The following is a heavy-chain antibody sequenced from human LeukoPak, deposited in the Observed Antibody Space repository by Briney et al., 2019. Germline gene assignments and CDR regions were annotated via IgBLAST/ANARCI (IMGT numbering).Heavy chain of an antibody. Sequence: ASVKVSCKASGYTFTDYDINWVRQATGQGLEWMGWMNPNSGVTGYAQKFQGRVSMTRDTSVSTAYMELSSLRSEDTAVYFCARGPIYPKSGDYPNYYLDYWRQATLVTVSS. J-gene: IGHJ4*02. D-gene: IGHD1-26*01. V-gene: IGHV1-8*01. CDR2: MNPNSGVT. CDR3: ARGPIYPKSGDYPNYYLDY. CDR1: GYTFTDYD.